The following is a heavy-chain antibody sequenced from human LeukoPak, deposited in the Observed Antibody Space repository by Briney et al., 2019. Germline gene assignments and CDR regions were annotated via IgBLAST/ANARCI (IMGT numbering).Heavy chain of an antibody. J-gene: IGHJ4*02. CDR1: GFTFRSHN. CDR2: ISSSSSYI. Sequence: PGGSLRLSRAASGFTFRSHNMNWVRQAPGKRPEWVSSISSSSSYIYYADSVKGRFTISRDNAKNSLYLQMNSLRAEDTALYYCARGASRADYWGQGTLVTVSS. V-gene: IGHV3-21*01. CDR3: ARGASRADY.